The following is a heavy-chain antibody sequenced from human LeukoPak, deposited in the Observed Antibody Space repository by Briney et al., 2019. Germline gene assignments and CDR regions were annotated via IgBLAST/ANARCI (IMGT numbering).Heavy chain of an antibody. Sequence: GGSLRLSCAASGFTFSNAWMSWVRQAPGKGLEWVSVIYSGGSTNYADSVKGRFTISRDNSKNTLYLQMNSLRAEDTAVYYCARTDMTTVDYWGQGTLVTVSS. J-gene: IGHJ4*02. CDR3: ARTDMTTVDY. D-gene: IGHD4-17*01. CDR2: IYSGGST. CDR1: GFTFSNAW. V-gene: IGHV3-66*01.